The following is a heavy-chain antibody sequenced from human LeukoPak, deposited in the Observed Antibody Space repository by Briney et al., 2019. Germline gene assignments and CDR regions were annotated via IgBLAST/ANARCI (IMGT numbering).Heavy chain of an antibody. V-gene: IGHV3-11*04. Sequence: SGGSLRLSCAASGFSISDYYMSWIRQAPGKGLEWVSYMSSSGKTIKYLGSVKGRFTTSWDTAKNSLYLQMNSLRVEDTAVYYCAKVAKYYYGSETYYFFEHWGQGTPVTASS. CDR2: MSSSGKTI. CDR3: AKVAKYYYGSETYYFFEH. D-gene: IGHD3-10*01. CDR1: GFSISDYY. J-gene: IGHJ4*02.